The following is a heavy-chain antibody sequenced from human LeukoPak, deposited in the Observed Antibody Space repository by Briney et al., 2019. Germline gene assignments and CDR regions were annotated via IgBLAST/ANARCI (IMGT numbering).Heavy chain of an antibody. V-gene: IGHV1-46*02. Sequence: ASVKVSCKASGYTFNSYYMHWVRQAPGQGLEWMGIINPSGGSTSYAQKFQGRVTMTRDASTSTVYMELSSLRSEDTAVDYCARESYGEEDNWGQGTLVTVSS. J-gene: IGHJ4*02. CDR3: ARESYGEEDN. D-gene: IGHD4-17*01. CDR1: GYTFNSYY. CDR2: INPSGGST.